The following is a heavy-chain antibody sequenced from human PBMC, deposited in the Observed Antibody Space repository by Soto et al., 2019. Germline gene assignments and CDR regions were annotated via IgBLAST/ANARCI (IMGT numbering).Heavy chain of an antibody. CDR3: AKGSYDSSGYYTGLFDY. J-gene: IGHJ4*02. CDR2: ISWDGGST. CDR1: VFTFDDYT. D-gene: IGHD3-22*01. Sequence: LRLSCAASVFTFDDYTMHWVRQAPGKGLEWVSLISWDGGSTYYADSVKGRFTISRDNSKNSLYLQMNSLRTEDTALYYCAKGSYDSSGYYTGLFDYWGQGTLVTVSS. V-gene: IGHV3-43*01.